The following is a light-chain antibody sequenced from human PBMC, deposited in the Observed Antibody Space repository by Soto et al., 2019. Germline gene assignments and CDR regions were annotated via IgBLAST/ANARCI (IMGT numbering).Light chain of an antibody. V-gene: IGLV2-14*01. CDR2: EVT. Sequence: QSVLTQPASVSGSPGQSIAISCTGTRSDVGAYNYVSWYQQHPGKAPKLMISEVTNRPSGVSDRFSGSKSGNTASLTISGLQAEDEADYYCSSFTSRFTSVSGLGPKVTVL. CDR1: RSDVGAYNY. J-gene: IGLJ1*01. CDR3: SSFTSRFTSV.